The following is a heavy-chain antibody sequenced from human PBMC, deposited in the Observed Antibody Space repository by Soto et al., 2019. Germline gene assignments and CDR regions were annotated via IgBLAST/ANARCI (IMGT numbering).Heavy chain of an antibody. V-gene: IGHV1-69*13. CDR2: IITIFGTA. CDR3: ARDLKPSQTPRAFDI. Sequence: SVKVSCKASGGTFSSYAISWVRQAPGQGLEWMGGIITIFGTANYAQKFQGRVTITADESTSTAYMELSSLRSEDTAVYYCARDLKPSQTPRAFDIWGQGTMVTVSS. J-gene: IGHJ3*02. CDR1: GGTFSSYA.